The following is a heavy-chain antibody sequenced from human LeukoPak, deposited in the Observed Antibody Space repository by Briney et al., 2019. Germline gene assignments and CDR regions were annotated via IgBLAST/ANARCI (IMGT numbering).Heavy chain of an antibody. CDR2: TYYRSKWYN. Sequence: SQTLSLTCAISGDSVSSNSAAWNWIRQSPSRGLEWLGRTYYRSKWYNDYAVSVKSRITINPDTSKNQFSLQLNSVTPEDTAVYYCARAGSYYDSSGYPTGEAFDYWGQGTLVTVSS. J-gene: IGHJ4*02. CDR3: ARAGSYYDSSGYPTGEAFDY. V-gene: IGHV6-1*01. CDR1: GDSVSSNSAA. D-gene: IGHD3-22*01.